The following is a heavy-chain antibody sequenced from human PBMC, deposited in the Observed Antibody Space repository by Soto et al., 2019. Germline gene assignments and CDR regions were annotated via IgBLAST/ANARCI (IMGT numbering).Heavy chain of an antibody. Sequence: QVQLVQSGAEVKKPGASVKVSCKASGYTFTSYYMHWVRQAPGQGLEWMGIINPSGGSTSYAQKLQGRVTMTRDTSTSTVYMELSSLRSEDTAVYYCARGIDCSGGSCYWFDPWGQGTLVTVSS. CDR1: GYTFTSYY. D-gene: IGHD2-15*01. CDR3: ARGIDCSGGSCYWFDP. CDR2: INPSGGST. J-gene: IGHJ5*02. V-gene: IGHV1-46*03.